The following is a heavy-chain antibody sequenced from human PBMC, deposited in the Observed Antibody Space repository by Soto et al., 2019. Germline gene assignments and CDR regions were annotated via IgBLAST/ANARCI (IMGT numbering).Heavy chain of an antibody. CDR2: IGTDSNT. J-gene: IGHJ4*01. Sequence: GGSLRLSCAASGFTFNSYAMNWVRQAPGKGLAWVSAIGTDSNTYYADSVKGRFTISRDNSRTTLYLQMNSLRADDTALYYCVRKYPGTRPFDYWGQGTLVTVSS. CDR3: VRKYPGTRPFDY. D-gene: IGHD6-6*01. V-gene: IGHV3-23*01. CDR1: GFTFNSYA.